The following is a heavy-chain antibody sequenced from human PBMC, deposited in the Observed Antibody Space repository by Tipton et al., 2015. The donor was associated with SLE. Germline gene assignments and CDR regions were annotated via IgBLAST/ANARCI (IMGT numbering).Heavy chain of an antibody. CDR2: IRYSGST. D-gene: IGHD2-21*01. CDR1: GGSISSYY. J-gene: IGHJ5*01. V-gene: IGHV4-59*03. CDR3: GRDLDCGGDCLDS. Sequence: LRLSCKISGGSISSYYWSWIRQPPGKGLEWIGYIRYSGSTRYNPSLQSRVTISVDTSKNQFSLKLNSVTAADTALYYCGRDLDCGGDCLDSWGRGTLVTVSS.